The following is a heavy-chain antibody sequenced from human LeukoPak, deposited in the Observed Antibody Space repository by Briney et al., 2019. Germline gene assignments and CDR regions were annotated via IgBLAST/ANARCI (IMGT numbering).Heavy chain of an antibody. Sequence: TGGSLRLSCAASGFIFTNYAMSWVRQAPGKGLEWVSAISISGGRTYYADSVKGRFTISRDNAKNLLYLQMNSLRAEDTAVYYCARVRYDYGDYRMGFDYWGQGTLVTVSS. CDR2: ISISGGRT. CDR1: GFIFTNYA. V-gene: IGHV3-23*01. J-gene: IGHJ4*02. CDR3: ARVRYDYGDYRMGFDY. D-gene: IGHD4-17*01.